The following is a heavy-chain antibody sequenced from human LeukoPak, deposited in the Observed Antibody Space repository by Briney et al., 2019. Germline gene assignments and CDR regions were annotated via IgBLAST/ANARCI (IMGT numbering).Heavy chain of an antibody. CDR3: AKDSSSSNYYYGMDV. CDR1: GFTFSSYR. J-gene: IGHJ6*02. V-gene: IGHV3-21*01. Sequence: GGPLRLSCAASGFTFSSYRMNWIRQAPGKGLELVSSISSSSSYIYYADSVKGRFTISRDNAKNSLYLQMNSLRAEDTAVFYCAKDSSSSNYYYGMDVWGQGTTVTVSS. D-gene: IGHD6-6*01. CDR2: ISSSSSYI.